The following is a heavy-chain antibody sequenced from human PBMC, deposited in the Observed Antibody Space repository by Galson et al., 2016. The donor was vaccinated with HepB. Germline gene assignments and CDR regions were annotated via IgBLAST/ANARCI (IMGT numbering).Heavy chain of an antibody. Sequence: SLRLSCAASGFTFNTYSMNWVRQAPGKGLEWVSSISGTSTYIYYADSVKGRFTISRDNAKTSLYLQMNNVRAEDTAVYYCARYLRGMRRFFDLLTHFDSWGQGTLVTVSS. CDR1: GFTFNTYS. D-gene: IGHD3-9*01. J-gene: IGHJ4*02. CDR3: ARYLRGMRRFFDLLTHFDS. V-gene: IGHV3-21*01. CDR2: ISGTSTYI.